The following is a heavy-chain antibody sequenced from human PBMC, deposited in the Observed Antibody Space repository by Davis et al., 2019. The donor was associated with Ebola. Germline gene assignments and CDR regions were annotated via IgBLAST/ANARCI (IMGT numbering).Heavy chain of an antibody. CDR1: GFTVSSNY. CDR2: IYSGGNT. V-gene: IGHV3-53*01. CDR3: VQHGPGDFWYFGL. D-gene: IGHD4-17*01. Sequence: ESLKISCAASGFTVSSNYMSWVRQAPGKGLEWVSVIYSGGNTIYVDSVKGRLTISRDISENTLYLQMNNLRDEDTAMYYCVQHGPGDFWYFGLWGRGTLVTVSS. J-gene: IGHJ2*01.